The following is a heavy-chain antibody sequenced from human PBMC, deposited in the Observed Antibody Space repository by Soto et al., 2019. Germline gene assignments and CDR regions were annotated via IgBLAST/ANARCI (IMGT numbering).Heavy chain of an antibody. Sequence: LRLSCAASGFTFTRYSMNWVRQAPGKGLEWVSSISSTTNYIYYGDSMKGRFTISRDNAKNSLYLEMNSLRAEDTAVYYCARESEDLTSNFDYWGQGTLVTVSS. CDR2: ISSTTNYI. CDR3: ARESEDLTSNFDY. V-gene: IGHV3-21*06. J-gene: IGHJ4*02. CDR1: GFTFTRYS.